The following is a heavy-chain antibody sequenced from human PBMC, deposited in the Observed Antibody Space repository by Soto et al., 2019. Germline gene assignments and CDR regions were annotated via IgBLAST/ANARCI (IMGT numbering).Heavy chain of an antibody. CDR3: ARVRFGELF. CDR1: GFTFSSYA. V-gene: IGHV3-23*01. CDR2: IGVGGGDR. J-gene: IGHJ4*02. D-gene: IGHD3-10*01. Sequence: EVQLLESGGGLVQPGGSLRLSCAASGFTFSSYAMSWVRQAPGKGLEWVSIIGVGGGDRYYPESVKGRFTISRDNSRDTLYLEMNSLRDDDTAVYYCARVRFGELFWGKGTLVTVSS.